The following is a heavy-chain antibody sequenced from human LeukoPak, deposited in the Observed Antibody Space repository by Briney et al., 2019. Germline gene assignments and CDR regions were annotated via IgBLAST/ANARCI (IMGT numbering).Heavy chain of an antibody. CDR2: ISYDGSTK. CDR1: GFIFENYG. J-gene: IGHJ5*02. D-gene: IGHD1-26*01. CDR3: ARAFRENWFDP. Sequence: GRSLRLSCAASGFIFENYGMHWVRQAPGQGLQWVAVISYDGSTKYYADSVKGRFTISRDNSKNTLYLQMNSLRAEDTAVYYCARAFRENWFDPWGQGTLVTVSS. V-gene: IGHV3-30*03.